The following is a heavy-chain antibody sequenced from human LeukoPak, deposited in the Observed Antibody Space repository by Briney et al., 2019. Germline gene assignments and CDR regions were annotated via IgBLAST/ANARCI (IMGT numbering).Heavy chain of an antibody. J-gene: IGHJ5*02. V-gene: IGHV3-23*01. CDR2: ISGSGGST. CDR3: ARRLTQYDCFDP. D-gene: IGHD2-2*01. Sequence: GSLRLSCAASGFTFSSYAMSWVRQAPGKGLEWVSAISGSGGSTYYADSVKGRFTISRDNSKNTLYLQMNSLRAEDTAVYYCARRLTQYDCFDPWGQGILVTVSS. CDR1: GFTFSSYA.